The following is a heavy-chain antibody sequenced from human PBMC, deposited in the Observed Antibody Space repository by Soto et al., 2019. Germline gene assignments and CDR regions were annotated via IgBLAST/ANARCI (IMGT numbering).Heavy chain of an antibody. V-gene: IGHV5-51*01. Sequence: GESLKISCKGSGYSFTSYWIGWVRQMPGKGLEWMGIIYPGDSDARYSPSFQGQVTISADNSISTAYLQWSSLKASGADRYAWARHERGSSGWYLDFWGQGTLVTVSS. CDR3: ARHERGSSGWYLDF. CDR2: IYPGDSDA. J-gene: IGHJ4*02. CDR1: GYSFTSYW. D-gene: IGHD6-19*01.